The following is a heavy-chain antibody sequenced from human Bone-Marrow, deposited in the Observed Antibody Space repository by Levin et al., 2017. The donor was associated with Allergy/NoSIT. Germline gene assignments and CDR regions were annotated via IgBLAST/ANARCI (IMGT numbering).Heavy chain of an antibody. J-gene: IGHJ4*02. V-gene: IGHV4-34*01. Sequence: GSLRLSCAVYGGSFSGYYWNWIRQPPGKGLEWIGEINHSGSTNYNPSLKSRVTISVDTSKNQFSLKLSSVTAADTAVYYCARATAIGHFDCWGQGTLVTVSS. D-gene: IGHD2-2*02. CDR3: ARATAIGHFDC. CDR2: INHSGST. CDR1: GGSFSGYY.